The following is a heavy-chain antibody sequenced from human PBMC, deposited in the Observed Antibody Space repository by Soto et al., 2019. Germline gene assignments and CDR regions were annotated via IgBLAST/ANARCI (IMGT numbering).Heavy chain of an antibody. CDR2: ISGSGGST. Sequence: GGSLGLSCAASGFTFSSYAMSWVRQAPGKGLEWVSAISGSGGSTYYADSVKGRFTISRDNSKNTLYLQMNSLRAEDTAVYYCAKDFGGGSSSSYSSGWFTDYFDYWGQGTLVTVSS. D-gene: IGHD6-19*01. CDR3: AKDFGGGSSSSYSSGWFTDYFDY. V-gene: IGHV3-23*01. CDR1: GFTFSSYA. J-gene: IGHJ4*02.